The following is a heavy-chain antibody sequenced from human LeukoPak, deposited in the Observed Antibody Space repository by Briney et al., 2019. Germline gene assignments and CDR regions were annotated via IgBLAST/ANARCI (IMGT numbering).Heavy chain of an antibody. V-gene: IGHV4-30-4*01. J-gene: IGHJ6*02. CDR1: GGSISSGDYY. CDR2: IYYSGST. D-gene: IGHD3-3*01. CDR3: VRAYYDFWSGSVRAMDV. Sequence: PSQTLSLTCTVSGGSISSGDYYWSWIRQPPGKGLEWIGYIYYSGSTYYNPSLKSRVTISVDTSKNQFSLKLSSVTAADTAVYYCVRAYYDFWSGSVRAMDVWGQGTTVTVSS.